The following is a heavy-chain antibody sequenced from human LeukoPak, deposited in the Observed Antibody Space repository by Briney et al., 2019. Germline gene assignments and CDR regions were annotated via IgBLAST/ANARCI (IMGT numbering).Heavy chain of an antibody. D-gene: IGHD3-22*01. CDR2: INPNSGGT. V-gene: IGHV1-2*02. J-gene: IGHJ4*02. Sequence: ASVKVSCKASGYTFTGYYMHWVRQAPGQGLEWMGWINPNSGGTNYAQKFQGRVTMTRDTSISTAYVELSRLRSDDTAVYYCARQRITMIVVDPFDYWGQGTLVTVSS. CDR3: ARQRITMIVVDPFDY. CDR1: GYTFTGYY.